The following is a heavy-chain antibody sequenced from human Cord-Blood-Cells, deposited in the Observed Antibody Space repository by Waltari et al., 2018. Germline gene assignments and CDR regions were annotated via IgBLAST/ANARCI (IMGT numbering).Heavy chain of an antibody. V-gene: IGHV3-53*01. Sequence: EVQLVESGGGLIQPGGSLRLSCAASGFTVSSNYMSWFRQAPGKGLEWVSVIYSGGSTYYADSVKGRFTISRDNSKNTLYLQMNSLRAEDTAVYYCARVGALRYFDWLLDYWGQGTLVTVSS. CDR1: GFTVSSNY. J-gene: IGHJ4*02. CDR2: IYSGGST. D-gene: IGHD3-9*01. CDR3: ARVGALRYFDWLLDY.